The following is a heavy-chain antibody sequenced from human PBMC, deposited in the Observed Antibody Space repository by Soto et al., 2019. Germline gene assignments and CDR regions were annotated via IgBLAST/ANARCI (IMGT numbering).Heavy chain of an antibody. J-gene: IGHJ4*02. CDR2: MNPNSGNT. CDR3: ARGLRVVPADRSIGY. CDR1: GYTFTSYY. D-gene: IGHD2-2*01. Sequence: GASVNVSCKASGYTFTSYYINWVRQATGQGLEWMGWMNPNSGNTGYAQKFQGRVTMTRNTSISTAYMELSSLRSEDTAVYYCARGLRVVPADRSIGYWGQGTLVTVSS. V-gene: IGHV1-8*01.